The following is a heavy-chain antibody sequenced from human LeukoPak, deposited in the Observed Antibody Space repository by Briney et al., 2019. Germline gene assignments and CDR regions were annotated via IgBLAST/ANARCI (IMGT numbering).Heavy chain of an antibody. CDR1: GGSISSYY. CDR2: IYTSGST. CDR3: ARAGYCSGGSCPPYYYYGMDV. V-gene: IGHV4-4*07. J-gene: IGHJ6*02. D-gene: IGHD2-15*01. Sequence: SETLSLTCTVSGGSISSYYWSWIRQPVGKGLEWIGRIYTSGSTNYNPSLKSRVTMSVDTSKNQFSLKLSSVTAADTAVYYCARAGYCSGGSCPPYYYYGMDVWGQGTTVTVSS.